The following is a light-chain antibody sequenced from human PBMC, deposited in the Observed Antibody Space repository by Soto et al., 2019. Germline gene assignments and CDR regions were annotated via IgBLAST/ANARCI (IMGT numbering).Light chain of an antibody. CDR3: AAWDDSLSGVV. Sequence: QSVLTQPPSASGTPGQRVTISCSGSSSNIGSNYVYWYQQLPGTVPQLLIYRNSERPSGVPDRFSGSKSGTSASLAISGRRSEGEADYYCAAWDDSLSGVVFGGGTKLTVL. CDR1: SSNIGSNY. CDR2: RNS. V-gene: IGLV1-47*01. J-gene: IGLJ2*01.